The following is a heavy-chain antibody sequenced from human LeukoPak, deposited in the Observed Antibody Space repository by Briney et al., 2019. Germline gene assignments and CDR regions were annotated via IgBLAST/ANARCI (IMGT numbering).Heavy chain of an antibody. V-gene: IGHV3-74*01. CDR2: IDSDGGST. CDR3: ARGPLTMVRGVAFDY. D-gene: IGHD3-10*01. CDR1: GFTFSKYW. Sequence: GGSLRLSCAVSGFTFSKYWMHWVRQAPGKGLVWVSRIDSDGGSTSYADSVKGRFTISRDNAKNTLYLQMNSLRAEDTAVYYCARGPLTMVRGVAFDYWGQGTLVTVSS. J-gene: IGHJ4*02.